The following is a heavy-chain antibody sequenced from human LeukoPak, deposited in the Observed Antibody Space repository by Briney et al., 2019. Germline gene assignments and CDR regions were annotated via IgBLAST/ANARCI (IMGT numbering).Heavy chain of an antibody. D-gene: IGHD1-26*01. CDR1: GGSISSYY. CDR2: IYYSGST. V-gene: IGHV4-59*01. Sequence: SETLSLTCTVSGGSISSYYWSWIRQPPGKGLEWIGYIYYSGSTNYNPSLKSRVTISVDTSKNQFSLKLSSVTAADTAVYYCVRGQWELLDYWGQGTLVTVSS. J-gene: IGHJ4*02. CDR3: VRGQWELLDY.